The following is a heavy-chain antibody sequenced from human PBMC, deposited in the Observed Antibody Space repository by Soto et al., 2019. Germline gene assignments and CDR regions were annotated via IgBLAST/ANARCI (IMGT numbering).Heavy chain of an antibody. CDR3: ARAVAGLDFDY. J-gene: IGHJ4*02. CDR1: NGSISSSNW. Sequence: HVQPQESGPGLVKPSGTLSLTCAVSNGSISSSNWWNWVRQPPGMELEWIGEIYHTGSTNYNPSLKSRVTISVDKSKNQFSLRLNSVTAADTAVYYCARAVAGLDFDYWGQGTLVTVSS. V-gene: IGHV4-4*02. D-gene: IGHD6-19*01. CDR2: IYHTGST.